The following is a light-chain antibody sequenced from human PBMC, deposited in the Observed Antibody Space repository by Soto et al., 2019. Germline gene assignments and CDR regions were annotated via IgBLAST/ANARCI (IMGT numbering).Light chain of an antibody. J-gene: IGKJ3*01. CDR1: QSVSSY. Sequence: EIVLKKSPATLSLSPGASSPLSRRASQSVSSYLAWYQQKPGQAPRLLIYDASNRATGVPARFSGSGSGTDFTLTISSLEPEDFAVYYCQQRSNWPPAFGPGTKVDIK. CDR3: QQRSNWPPA. CDR2: DAS. V-gene: IGKV3-11*01.